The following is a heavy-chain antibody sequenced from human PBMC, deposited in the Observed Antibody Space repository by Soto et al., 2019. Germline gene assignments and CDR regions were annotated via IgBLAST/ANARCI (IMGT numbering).Heavy chain of an antibody. CDR2: INDDGSAT. V-gene: IGHV3-74*01. CDR3: ARGIFGSGTANDY. Sequence: EEQLVESGGGLVQPGGSLRLSYAASGFTFSGSWMHWVRQAPGKGLVWVSRINDDGSATSYADFVKGRFTISRDNANDTLFLQMNGLRAEDTAVYYCARGIFGSGTANDYWGQGTLVTVSS. J-gene: IGHJ4*02. CDR1: GFTFSGSW. D-gene: IGHD3-10*01.